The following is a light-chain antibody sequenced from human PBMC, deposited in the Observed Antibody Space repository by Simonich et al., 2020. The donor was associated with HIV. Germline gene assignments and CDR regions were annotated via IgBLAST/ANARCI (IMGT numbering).Light chain of an antibody. V-gene: IGKV3-20*01. CDR3: QQYGSSSPYT. J-gene: IGKJ2*01. CDR1: QRLSSSY. CDR2: GAT. Sequence: EIVLTQSPGTLSLSPGERAPLSCRASQRLSSSYLACDQQKPGKAPRLLIYGATSRATGIPDRFSGSGSGTDFTLTISRLEPEDFAVYYCQQYGSSSPYTFGQGTKLEIK.